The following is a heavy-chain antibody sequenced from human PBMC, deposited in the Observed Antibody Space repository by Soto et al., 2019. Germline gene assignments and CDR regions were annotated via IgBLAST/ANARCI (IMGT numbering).Heavy chain of an antibody. V-gene: IGHV1-2*04. CDR3: ARDQRVWSGYTYYYYYGMDV. D-gene: IGHD3-3*01. CDR2: INPNSGGT. Sequence: ASVKVSCKASGYTFTGYYMHWVRQAPGQGLEWMGWINPNSGGTNYAQKFQGWVTTTRDTSISTAYMELSRLRPDDTAVYYCARDQRVWSGYTYYYYYGMDVWGQGTTVTVSS. J-gene: IGHJ6*02. CDR1: GYTFTGYY.